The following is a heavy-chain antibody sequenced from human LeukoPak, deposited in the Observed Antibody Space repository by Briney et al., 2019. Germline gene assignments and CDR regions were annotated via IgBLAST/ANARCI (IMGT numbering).Heavy chain of an antibody. Sequence: GESLKISCKGSAYSFTNYWIGWVRQMPGKGLEWMGIIYPGDSDTRYIPSFQGQVTISVDKSINTAYLQWSSLKASDTAIYCCARSASRYFDWFDYWGQGTLVTVSS. CDR2: IYPGDSDT. CDR1: AYSFTNYW. CDR3: ARSASRYFDWFDY. J-gene: IGHJ4*02. V-gene: IGHV5-51*01. D-gene: IGHD3-9*01.